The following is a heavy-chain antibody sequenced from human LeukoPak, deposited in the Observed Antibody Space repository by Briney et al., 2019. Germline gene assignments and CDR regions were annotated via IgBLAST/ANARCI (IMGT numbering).Heavy chain of an antibody. V-gene: IGHV3-48*01. J-gene: IGHJ3*02. Sequence: GGSLRLSCAASGFTFSSYEMNWVRQAPGKGLEWVSYISSSSSTIYYADSVKGRFTISRDNAKNSLYLQMNSLRAEDTAVYYCARALAVAGTGDAFDIWGQGTMVTVSS. CDR1: GFTFSSYE. CDR3: ARALAVAGTGDAFDI. D-gene: IGHD6-19*01. CDR2: ISSSSSTI.